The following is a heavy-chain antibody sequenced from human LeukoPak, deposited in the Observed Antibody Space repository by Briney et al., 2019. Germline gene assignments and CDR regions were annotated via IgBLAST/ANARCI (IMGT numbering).Heavy chain of an antibody. J-gene: IGHJ4*02. CDR1: GFTFDDYA. CDR2: ISWNSGSI. V-gene: IGHV3-9*01. CDR3: AKDTQMIQLWTFDY. D-gene: IGHD5-18*01. Sequence: GGSLRLSCAASGFTFDDYAMHWVRQAPGKGLELVSGISWNSGSIGYADSVKGRFTISRDNAKNSLYLQMNSLRAEDAALYYCAKDTQMIQLWTFDYWGQGTLVTVSS.